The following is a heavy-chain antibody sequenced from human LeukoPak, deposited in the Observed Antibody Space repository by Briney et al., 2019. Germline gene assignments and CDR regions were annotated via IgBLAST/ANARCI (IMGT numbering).Heavy chain of an antibody. D-gene: IGHD3-3*01. CDR3: ARQRSNSGYYSNWFDP. V-gene: IGHV4-39*01. CDR1: GGSISSTNYY. CDR2: IYYSGNT. J-gene: IGHJ5*02. Sequence: PSETLSPTCTVSGGSISSTNYYWGWIRQPPGKGLEWIGTIYYSGNTYYNPSLKSRVTIFVDTSKNHFSLKLSFVTASDTAVYYCARQRSNSGYYSNWFDPWGQGTLVTVSS.